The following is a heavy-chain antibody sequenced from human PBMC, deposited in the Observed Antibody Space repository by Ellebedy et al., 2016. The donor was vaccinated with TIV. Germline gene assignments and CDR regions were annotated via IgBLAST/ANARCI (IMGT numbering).Heavy chain of an antibody. CDR3: AKVIIVVNPPDY. CDR1: GFTFSSYA. CDR2: ISGSGGST. D-gene: IGHD3-22*01. V-gene: IGHV3-23*01. J-gene: IGHJ4*02. Sequence: GESLKISXAASGFTFSSYAMSWVRQAPGKGLEWVSAISGSGGSTYYADSVKGRFTISRDNSKNTLYLQMNSLRAEDTAVYYCAKVIIVVNPPDYWGQGTLVTVSS.